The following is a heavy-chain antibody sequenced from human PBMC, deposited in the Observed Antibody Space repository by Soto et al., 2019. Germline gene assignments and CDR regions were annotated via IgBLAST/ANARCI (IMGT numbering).Heavy chain of an antibody. CDR2: MNPNSGNT. Sequence: GASVKVSCKASGYTFTSYDINWVRQATGQGLEGMGWMNPNSGNTGYAQKFQGRVTMTRNTSISTAYMELSSLRSEDTAVYYCARGGYCSSTSCYMDGMDVWGQGTTVTVS. CDR1: GYTFTSYD. D-gene: IGHD2-2*02. V-gene: IGHV1-8*01. J-gene: IGHJ6*02. CDR3: ARGGYCSSTSCYMDGMDV.